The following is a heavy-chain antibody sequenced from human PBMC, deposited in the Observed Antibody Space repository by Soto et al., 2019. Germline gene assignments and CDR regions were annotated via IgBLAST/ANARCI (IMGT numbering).Heavy chain of an antibody. J-gene: IGHJ3*02. Sequence: QVQLVESGGGVVQPGRSLRLSCAASGFTFSSYAMHWVRQAPGKGLEWVAVISYDGSNKYYAGSVKGRFTISRDNSKNTLYLQMNSLGAEDTAVYYCAAVASSWGGAFDIWGQGTMVTVSS. CDR1: GFTFSSYA. CDR3: AAVASSWGGAFDI. CDR2: ISYDGSNK. D-gene: IGHD6-13*01. V-gene: IGHV3-30-3*01.